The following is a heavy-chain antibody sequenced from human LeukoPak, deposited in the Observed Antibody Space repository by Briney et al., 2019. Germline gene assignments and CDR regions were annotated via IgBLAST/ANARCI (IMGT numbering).Heavy chain of an antibody. CDR1: GFTFSSYE. CDR2: VSSSGSTI. D-gene: IGHD3-10*02. V-gene: IGHV3-48*03. CDR3: AELGITMIGGV. Sequence: GGSLRLSCAASGFTFSSYEMNWVRQAPGKGLEWVSYVSSSGSTIYCADSVKGRFAISRDNAKNSLYLQMNSLRAEDTAVYYCAELGITMIGGVWGKGTTVTISS. J-gene: IGHJ6*04.